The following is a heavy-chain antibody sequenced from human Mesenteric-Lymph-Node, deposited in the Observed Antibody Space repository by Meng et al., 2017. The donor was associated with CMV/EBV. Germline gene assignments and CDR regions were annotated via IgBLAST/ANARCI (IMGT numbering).Heavy chain of an antibody. V-gene: IGHV1-2*02. J-gene: IGHJ4*02. CDR2: INPNSGGT. CDR3: ARTLGFHNYGDYGF. CDR1: AFPFTGYY. Sequence: ACAFPFTGYYMHWVRQAPGQGLEWMGWINPNSGGTNYAQKFQGRVTMTRDTSISTVYMELSRLTSDDTAVYYCARTLGFHNYGDYGFWGQGTLVTVSS. D-gene: IGHD4-17*01.